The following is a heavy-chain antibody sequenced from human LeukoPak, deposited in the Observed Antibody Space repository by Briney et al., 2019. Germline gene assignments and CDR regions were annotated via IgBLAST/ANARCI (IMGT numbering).Heavy chain of an antibody. V-gene: IGHV4-59*01. D-gene: IGHD3-22*01. Sequence: SETLSLTCSVSGGSISGYYWSWIRQPPGKGLEWIGYIYYSGTTNYNPSLKSRVTISEDMSKNQFSLKLTSVTAADTAVYYCARVARPDTSGYYHFDYWGQGTLVTVSS. J-gene: IGHJ4*02. CDR1: GGSISGYY. CDR2: IYYSGTT. CDR3: ARVARPDTSGYYHFDY.